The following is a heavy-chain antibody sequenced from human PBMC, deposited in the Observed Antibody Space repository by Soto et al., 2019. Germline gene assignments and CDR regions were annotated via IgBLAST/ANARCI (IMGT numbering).Heavy chain of an antibody. CDR2: IYYSGST. J-gene: IGHJ6*02. CDR1: GGSISSGDYY. V-gene: IGHV4-30-4*01. D-gene: IGHD5-12*01. Sequence: TLSLTCTVSGGSISSGDYYWSWIRQPPGKGLEWIGYIYYSGSTYYNPSLKSRVTISVDTSKNQFSLKLSSVTAADTAVYYCARAWLQLYYYGMDVWGQGTTVTSP. CDR3: ARAWLQLYYYGMDV.